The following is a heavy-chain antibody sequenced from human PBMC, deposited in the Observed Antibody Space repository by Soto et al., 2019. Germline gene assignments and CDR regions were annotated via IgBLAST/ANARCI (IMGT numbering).Heavy chain of an antibody. Sequence: QVQLQESGPGLVKPSETLSLTCTVSGGSISSYYWSWIRQPPGKGLEWIGYIYYSGSTNYNPSLKSRVTISVDTSKNQFSLKLSSVTAADTAVYYCARSYSGYGYFLDYWGQGTLVTVSS. CDR1: GGSISSYY. D-gene: IGHD5-12*01. J-gene: IGHJ4*02. CDR3: ARSYSGYGYFLDY. CDR2: IYYSGST. V-gene: IGHV4-59*01.